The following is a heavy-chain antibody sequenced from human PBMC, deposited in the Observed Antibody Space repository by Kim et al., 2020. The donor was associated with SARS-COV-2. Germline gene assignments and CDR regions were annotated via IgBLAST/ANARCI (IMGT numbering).Heavy chain of an antibody. CDR1: GFNFNTYS. D-gene: IGHD3-10*01. Sequence: GGSLRLSCAASGFNFNTYSMNWVRQAPGKGLEWVSYISSSTTTMYYADSVRGRFTISRDNAKNSLFLQMNSLRDEDTAVYYCARCPLSMTMVRGMITTTLFYYYNMEAWGQGTTVTVSS. V-gene: IGHV3-48*02. CDR3: ARCPLSMTMVRGMITTTLFYYYNMEA. CDR2: ISSSTTTM. J-gene: IGHJ6*02.